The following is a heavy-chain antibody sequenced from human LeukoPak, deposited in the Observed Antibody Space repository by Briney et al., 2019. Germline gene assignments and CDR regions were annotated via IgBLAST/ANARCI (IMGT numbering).Heavy chain of an antibody. CDR3: ARGSSGWSDFDY. J-gene: IGHJ4*02. CDR1: GGTFSSYA. D-gene: IGHD6-19*01. Sequence: SVKVSCKASGGTFSSYAISWVRQAPGQGLEWMGGIIPIFGTANYAQKFQGRVTMTTDTSTSTAYMELRSLRSDDTAVYYCARGSSGWSDFDYWGQGTLVTVSS. CDR2: IIPIFGTA. V-gene: IGHV1-69*05.